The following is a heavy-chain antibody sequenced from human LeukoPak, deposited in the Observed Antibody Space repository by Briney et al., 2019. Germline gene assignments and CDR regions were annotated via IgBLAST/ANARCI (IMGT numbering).Heavy chain of an antibody. CDR3: ARGRAGYSSGWGGYFDY. CDR1: GFSVSDNY. D-gene: IGHD6-19*01. J-gene: IGHJ4*02. Sequence: GGSLRLSCATSGFSVSDNYMSWVRQAPGKGLEWVSVIYIGGDTHYADSVKGRFIISRDNSKDTVYLHMISVRAEDTAVYYCARGRAGYSSGWGGYFDYWGQGTLVTVSS. V-gene: IGHV3-53*01. CDR2: IYIGGDT.